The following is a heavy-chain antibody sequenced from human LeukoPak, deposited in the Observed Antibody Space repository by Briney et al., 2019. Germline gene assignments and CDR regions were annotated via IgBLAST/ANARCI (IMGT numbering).Heavy chain of an antibody. V-gene: IGHV4-34*01. CDR1: GETFSGYY. J-gene: IGHJ4*02. D-gene: IGHD3-16*01. CDR3: ARGGRVGDYAPFDY. Sequence: SETLSLTCAVYGETFSGYYWSWIRQPPGKGLVWIGEINHSGNTNYNPSLKSRVTISLVMSKNQFSLNLNSVTAAGTAVYYCARGGRVGDYAPFDYWGQGTLVTVSS. CDR2: INHSGNT.